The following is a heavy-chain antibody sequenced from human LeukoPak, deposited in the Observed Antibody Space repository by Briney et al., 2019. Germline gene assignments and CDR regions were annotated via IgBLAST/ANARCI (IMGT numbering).Heavy chain of an antibody. CDR1: GFTFSSYA. CDR2: ISGSGGST. V-gene: IGHV3-23*01. CDR3: AKDLPAYYYGSESYYEDAFDI. Sequence: SGGSLRLSCAASGFTFSSYAMSWVRQAPGKGLEWVSAISGSGGSTYYADSVKGRFTISRDNSKNTLYLQMNSLRAEDTAVYYCAKDLPAYYYGSESYYEDAFDIWGQGTMVTVSS. J-gene: IGHJ3*02. D-gene: IGHD3-10*01.